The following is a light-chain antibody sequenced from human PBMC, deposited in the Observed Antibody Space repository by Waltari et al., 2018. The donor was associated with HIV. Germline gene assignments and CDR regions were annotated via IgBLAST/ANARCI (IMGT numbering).Light chain of an antibody. V-gene: IGLV3-1*01. CDR2: QDT. J-gene: IGLJ2*01. Sequence: SYELTQPPSVSVSPGQTASITCSGDKLDDKYAYWYQQKPGQSPVLIIYQDTKRPSGIPGRLSGSNSGNTATLTISGTQAMDEADYYCQAWDTRNVVFGGGTKLTVL. CDR1: KLDDKY. CDR3: QAWDTRNVV.